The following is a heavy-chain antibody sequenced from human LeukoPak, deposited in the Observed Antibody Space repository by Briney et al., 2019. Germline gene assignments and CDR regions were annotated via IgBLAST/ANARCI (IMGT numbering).Heavy chain of an antibody. Sequence: PGGSLRLSCAASGFTFDDYLMHWVRQAPGKGLEWVSLISWDGDTAYYADSVKGRFTISRDNRRESLYLQMNSLRTEDTALYYCTKARGLIGGAFDIWGQGTMVTVSS. V-gene: IGHV3-43*01. CDR2: ISWDGDTA. D-gene: IGHD3-22*01. J-gene: IGHJ3*02. CDR3: TKARGLIGGAFDI. CDR1: GFTFDDYL.